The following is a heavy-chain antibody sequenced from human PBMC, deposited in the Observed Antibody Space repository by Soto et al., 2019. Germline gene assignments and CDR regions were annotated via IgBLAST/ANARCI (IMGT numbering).Heavy chain of an antibody. Sequence: EESGGVLVQPGGSLRLSCVASGFTFESHWMHWVRQAPGEGLVWVSRIKTDGYAAAYADSVKGRFTISRDNTKNTVYLQMNSLRAEDTAVYFCVRESGVAADCWGQGALVTVSS. CDR2: IKTDGYAA. CDR1: GFTFESHW. J-gene: IGHJ4*02. D-gene: IGHD6-19*01. V-gene: IGHV3-74*01. CDR3: VRESGVAADC.